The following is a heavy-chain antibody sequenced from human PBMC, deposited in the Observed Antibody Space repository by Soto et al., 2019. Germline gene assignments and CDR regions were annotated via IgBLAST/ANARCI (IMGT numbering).Heavy chain of an antibody. V-gene: IGHV3-48*02. D-gene: IGHD6-19*01. Sequence: HPGGSLRLSCAASGFTFSSYSMNWVRQAPGKGLEWVSYISSSSSTIYYADSVKGRFTISRDNAKNSLYLQMNSLRDEDTAVYYCAISLLEDSSGWYEAYYYGMDVWGQGTTVTVSS. CDR3: AISLLEDSSGWYEAYYYGMDV. CDR1: GFTFSSYS. J-gene: IGHJ6*02. CDR2: ISSSSSTI.